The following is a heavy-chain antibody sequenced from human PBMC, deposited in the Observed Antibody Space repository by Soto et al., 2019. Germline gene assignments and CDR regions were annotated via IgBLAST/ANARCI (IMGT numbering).Heavy chain of an antibody. Sequence: SETLSLTCAVYGGSFSGYYWSWIRQPPGKGLEWIGEINHSGSTNYNPSLKSRVTISVDTSKNQFSLELSSVTAADTAVYYCARDQYCSSTSCSRPFDPWGQGTLVTVSS. CDR3: ARDQYCSSTSCSRPFDP. J-gene: IGHJ5*02. V-gene: IGHV4-34*01. CDR1: GGSFSGYY. D-gene: IGHD2-2*01. CDR2: INHSGST.